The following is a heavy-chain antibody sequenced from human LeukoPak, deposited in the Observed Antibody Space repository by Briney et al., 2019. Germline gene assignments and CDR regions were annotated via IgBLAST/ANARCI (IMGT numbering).Heavy chain of an antibody. D-gene: IGHD3/OR15-3a*01. CDR2: IYYSGRT. CDR1: AGPISNGDDY. J-gene: IGHJ2*01. CDR3: ARAKPGVLDGQTRWRYFDL. V-gene: IGHV4-30-4*01. Sequence: PSQTLTLTCTVSAGPISNGDDYCRWIRQPPGKGLEWIGYIYYSGRTYYNPSHKSRVTISVDTSKTQSCLKMNSVTAAVTAVYHCARAKPGVLDGQTRWRYFDLWGRGTLVSVSS.